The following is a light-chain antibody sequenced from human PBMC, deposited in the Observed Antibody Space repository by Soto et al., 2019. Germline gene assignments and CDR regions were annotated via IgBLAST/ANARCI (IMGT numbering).Light chain of an antibody. V-gene: IGKV1-5*03. CDR2: KAS. CDR3: HQYNSYSRNT. Sequence: DIQMTQSPSTLSASVGDRVTITCRASQSISSWLAWYQQKPGKAPKLLIYKASSLESGGPSRFSGSGSGTEFTLTISRLQPDDFASYYCHQYNSYSRNTFGQGTKLEIK. J-gene: IGKJ2*01. CDR1: QSISSW.